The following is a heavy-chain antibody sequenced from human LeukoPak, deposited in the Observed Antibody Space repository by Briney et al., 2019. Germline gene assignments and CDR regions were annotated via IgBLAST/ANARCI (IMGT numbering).Heavy chain of an antibody. CDR2: IIPIFGTA. CDR1: GGTFSSYA. J-gene: IGHJ5*02. D-gene: IGHD2-15*01. V-gene: IGHV1-69*13. Sequence: ASVKVSCKASGGTFSSYAISWVRQAPGQGLEWTGGIIPIFGTANYAQKFQGRVTITADESTSTAYMELSSLRSEDTAVYYCARESIVVVVAARWFDPWGQGTLVTVSS. CDR3: ARESIVVVVAARWFDP.